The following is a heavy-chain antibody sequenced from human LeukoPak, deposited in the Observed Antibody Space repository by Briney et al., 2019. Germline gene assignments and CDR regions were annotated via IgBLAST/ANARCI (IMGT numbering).Heavy chain of an antibody. J-gene: IGHJ4*02. CDR3: TRHPQGDSGDYFDSNFDY. CDR1: GFSFSGSA. Sequence: GGSPRLSCAASGFSFSGSAMHWVRQASGKGLQWVGRIRSKANTYATAYAASVKGRFTISRDDSKNTAYLQMNSLKTEDTAVYYCTRHPQGDSGDYFDSNFDYWGQGTLVTVSS. CDR2: IRSKANTYAT. V-gene: IGHV3-73*01. D-gene: IGHD3-22*01.